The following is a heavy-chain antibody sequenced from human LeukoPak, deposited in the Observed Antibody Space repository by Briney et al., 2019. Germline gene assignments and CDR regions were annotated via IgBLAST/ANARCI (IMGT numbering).Heavy chain of an antibody. CDR2: IYYSGST. J-gene: IGHJ3*02. D-gene: IGHD6-6*01. CDR1: GYSISSGYY. Sequence: SETLSLTCAVSGYSISSGYYWGWIRQPQGKALEWIGSIYYSGSTYYNPSLKSRVTISVDTSKNQFSLKLSSVTAADTAVYYCARLLGLYSSSSGSPDAFDIWGQGTMVTVSS. CDR3: ARLLGLYSSSSGSPDAFDI. V-gene: IGHV4-38-2*01.